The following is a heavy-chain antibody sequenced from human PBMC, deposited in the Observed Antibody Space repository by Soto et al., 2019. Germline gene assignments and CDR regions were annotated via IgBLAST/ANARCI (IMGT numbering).Heavy chain of an antibody. CDR3: ARDDYAFDY. CDR2: ISAYDGNT. J-gene: IGHJ4*02. D-gene: IGHD4-17*01. Sequence: QVQLVQSGAEVKKPGASVKVSCKASGYTFASYAINWVRQAPGQGLEWMGWISAYDGNTNYAQKFQGRVTMTTDTSTTTAYMDLRSLGSDDTAMYYCARDDYAFDYWGQGTLLTVSS. CDR1: GYTFASYA. V-gene: IGHV1-18*01.